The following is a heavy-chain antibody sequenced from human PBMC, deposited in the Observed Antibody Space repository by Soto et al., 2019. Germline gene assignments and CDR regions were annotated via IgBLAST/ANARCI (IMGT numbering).Heavy chain of an antibody. Sequence: GGSLRLSCAASGFTFSTYTMNWVRQAPGKGLEWVSSISSSGTYIHYADSVKGRFTISRDNAKASLYLQMTSLRAEDTAVYYCARDPPTSRSYCTTSESSCFPYFDSWGQGTLVTVSS. CDR2: ISSSGTYI. V-gene: IGHV3-21*01. J-gene: IGHJ4*02. CDR3: ARDPPTSRSYCTTSESSCFPYFDS. D-gene: IGHD2-8*01. CDR1: GFTFSTYT.